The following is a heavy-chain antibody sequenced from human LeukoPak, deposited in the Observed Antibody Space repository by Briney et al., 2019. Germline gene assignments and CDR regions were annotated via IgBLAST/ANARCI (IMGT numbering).Heavy chain of an antibody. CDR1: GGTFSSYA. CDR2: IIPILGIA. Sequence: RRASVKVSCKDSGGTFSSYAISWVRQAPGQGLEWMGRIIPILGIANYAQKFQGRVTITADKSTSTAYMELSSLRSEDTAVYYCARDRGDYYDSSGYLDYWGQGTLVTVSS. J-gene: IGHJ4*02. V-gene: IGHV1-69*04. CDR3: ARDRGDYYDSSGYLDY. D-gene: IGHD3-22*01.